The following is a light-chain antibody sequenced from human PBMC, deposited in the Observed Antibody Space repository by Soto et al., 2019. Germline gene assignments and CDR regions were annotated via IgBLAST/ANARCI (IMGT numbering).Light chain of an antibody. J-gene: IGLJ3*02. V-gene: IGLV2-11*01. CDR3: SSFTTSNTWV. CDR2: DVT. Sequence: QSALTQPRSVSGSPGQSVTISCTGTSSDVGGYNYVSWYQHHPGTAPKVMIYDVTKRPSGVPDRFSGSKSGNTASLTISGLQADDEGDYYCSSFTTSNTWVFGGGTKLTVL. CDR1: SSDVGGYNY.